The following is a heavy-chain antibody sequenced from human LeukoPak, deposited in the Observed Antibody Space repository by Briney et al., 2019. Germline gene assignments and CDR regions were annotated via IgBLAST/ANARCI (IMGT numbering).Heavy chain of an antibody. D-gene: IGHD3-22*01. CDR2: IRYDGSDK. CDR1: GFIFSSYG. Sequence: GGSLRLSCAASGFIFSSYGMHWVRQAPGKGLEWVAFIRYDGSDKYYADSVKGRFTISRDNSKNTLYLQMNSLRVEDTAVYYCASGAKNYDSSGYYDQYDYWGQGTLVTVSS. CDR3: ASGAKNYDSSGYYDQYDY. V-gene: IGHV3-30*02. J-gene: IGHJ4*02.